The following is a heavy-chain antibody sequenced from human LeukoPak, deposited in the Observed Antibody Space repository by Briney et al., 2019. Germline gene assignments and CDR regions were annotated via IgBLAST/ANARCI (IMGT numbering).Heavy chain of an antibody. CDR2: ISGSGGST. J-gene: IGHJ4*02. Sequence: VGSLTLSCAACGFTFSSYGMSWVRQAPGKGLEWVSVISGSGGSTYYADSVKGRFTISRDNSKNTLYLQVNSLRAEDTAVYYCARRYCSGGRCYEHYWGQG. CDR1: GFTFSSYG. CDR3: ARRYCSGGRCYEHY. D-gene: IGHD2-15*01. V-gene: IGHV3-23*01.